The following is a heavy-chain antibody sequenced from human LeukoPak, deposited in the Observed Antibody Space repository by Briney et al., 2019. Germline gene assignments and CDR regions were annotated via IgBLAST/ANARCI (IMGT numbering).Heavy chain of an antibody. CDR3: ARQVDSTMALPDY. J-gene: IGHJ4*02. V-gene: IGHV1-24*01. Sequence: ASVKVSCKVSGYTLTELSMHWVRQAPGKGLEWMGGFDPEDGETIYAQKFQGRVTMTTDTSTSTAYMELRSLRSDDTAVYYCARQVDSTMALPDYWGQGTLVTVSS. CDR1: GYTLTELS. CDR2: FDPEDGET. D-gene: IGHD3-10*01.